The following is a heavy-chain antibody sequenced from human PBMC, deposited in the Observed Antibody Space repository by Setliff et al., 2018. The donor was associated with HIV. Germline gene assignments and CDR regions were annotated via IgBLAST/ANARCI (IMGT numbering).Heavy chain of an antibody. CDR1: GGSFSGYY. Sequence: SETLSLTCAVYGGSFSGYYWSWIRLPPGKGLEWIGEVNHSGSANYNPSLKSRVTISPDTSKNQFSLKLQSVTAADTAVYYCARGRMFGEFDFDYWGQGTLVTVS. CDR2: VNHSGSA. V-gene: IGHV4-34*01. D-gene: IGHD3-10*02. J-gene: IGHJ4*02. CDR3: ARGRMFGEFDFDY.